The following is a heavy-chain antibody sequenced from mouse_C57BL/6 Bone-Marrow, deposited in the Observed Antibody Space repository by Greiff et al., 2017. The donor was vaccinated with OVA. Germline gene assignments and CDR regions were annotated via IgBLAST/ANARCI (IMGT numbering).Heavy chain of an antibody. Sequence: EVKLMESGGGLVQSGRSLRLSCATSGFTFSDFYMEWVRQAPGTGLEWIAASRNKANDYTTEYSASVKGRFIVSRDTSQSILYLQMNALRAEDTAIYYCARDTGTGSFDYWGQGTTLTVSA. D-gene: IGHD4-1*01. CDR2: SRNKANDYTT. J-gene: IGHJ2*01. V-gene: IGHV7-1*01. CDR1: GFTFSDFY. CDR3: ARDTGTGSFDY.